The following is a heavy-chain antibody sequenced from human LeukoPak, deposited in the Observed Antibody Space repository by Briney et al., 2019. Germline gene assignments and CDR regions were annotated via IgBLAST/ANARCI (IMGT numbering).Heavy chain of an antibody. J-gene: IGHJ4*02. V-gene: IGHV3-53*05. CDR2: IYSGGST. D-gene: IGHD3-16*02. CDR1: GFTVSSNY. CDR3: ARGDVWGSYRSFDY. Sequence: GGSLRLSCAASGFTVSSNYMSWVRQAPGKGLEWVSVIYSGGSTYYADSVKGRFTISRDNSKNTLYLQMNSLRAEDTAVYYCARGDVWGSYRSFDYWGQGTLVTVSS.